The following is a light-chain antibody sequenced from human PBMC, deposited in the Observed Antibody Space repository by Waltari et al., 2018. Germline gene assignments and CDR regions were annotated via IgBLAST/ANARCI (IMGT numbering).Light chain of an antibody. J-gene: IGLJ3*02. V-gene: IGLV4-69*01. CDR3: QTGGHGTWV. CDR1: SGHSSNI. CDR2: INSDGSH. Sequence: QLVLTQSPSASASLGASVKLTCTLDSGHSSNIVAWLQQQPEEGPRYLMKINSDGSHSKGDGIPDLFSGSSSGAERYLTISSVQSEDEADYYCQTGGHGTWVFGGGTKLTVL.